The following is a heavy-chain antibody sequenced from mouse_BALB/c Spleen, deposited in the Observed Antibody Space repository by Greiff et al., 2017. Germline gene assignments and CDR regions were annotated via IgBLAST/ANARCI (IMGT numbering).Heavy chain of an antibody. V-gene: IGHV1-7*01. Sequence: VQLQQSGAELAKPGASVKMSCKASGYTFTSYWMHWVKQRPGQGLEWIGYINPSTGYTEYNQKFKDKATLTADKSSSTAYMQLSSLTSEDSAVYYCARYYRYDVGKDYAMDYWGQGTSVTVSS. CDR2: INPSTGYT. D-gene: IGHD2-14*01. CDR1: GYTFTSYW. J-gene: IGHJ4*01. CDR3: ARYYRYDVGKDYAMDY.